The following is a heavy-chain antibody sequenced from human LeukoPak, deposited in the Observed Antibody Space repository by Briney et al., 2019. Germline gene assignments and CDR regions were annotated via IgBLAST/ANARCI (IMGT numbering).Heavy chain of an antibody. J-gene: IGHJ6*04. CDR3: AELGITMIGGV. CDR2: ISSSGSTI. V-gene: IGHV3-48*03. CDR1: GFTFSSYE. D-gene: IGHD3-10*02. Sequence: PGGSLTLSCGASGFTFSSYEMNWVRQAPGKGLEGVSYISSSGSTIYYADSVKGRFTISRDNAKNSLYLQMNSLRVEDTAVYYCAELGITMIGGVWGKGTTVTVSS.